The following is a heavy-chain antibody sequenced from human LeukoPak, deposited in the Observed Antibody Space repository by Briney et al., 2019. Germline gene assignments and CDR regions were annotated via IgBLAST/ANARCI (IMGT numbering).Heavy chain of an antibody. CDR2: IYYSGST. Sequence: PSETLSLTCTVSGGSISSSSYYWGWIRQPPGKGLEWIGSIYYSGSTYYNPSLKSRVTISVDTPKNQFSLKLSSVTAADTAVYYCARTPQHYYDSSKIGWFDPWGQGTLVTVSP. CDR3: ARTPQHYYDSSKIGWFDP. D-gene: IGHD3-22*01. V-gene: IGHV4-39*07. CDR1: GGSISSSSYY. J-gene: IGHJ5*02.